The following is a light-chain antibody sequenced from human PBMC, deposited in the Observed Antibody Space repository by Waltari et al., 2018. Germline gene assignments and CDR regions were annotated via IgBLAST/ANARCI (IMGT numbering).Light chain of an antibody. J-gene: IGLJ3*02. CDR1: TIGSKS. CDR3: QVWDDVTDSGV. V-gene: IGLV3-21*04. CDR2: DDS. Sequence: YVLTRPPSVSVDPGKTARLTCRGDTIGSKSVSWYQQKPGQAPVLVMFDDSDRPSEIPERFSGSNTGNTATLTISWVEAGDEADYHCQVWDDVTDSGVFGGGTKLTVL.